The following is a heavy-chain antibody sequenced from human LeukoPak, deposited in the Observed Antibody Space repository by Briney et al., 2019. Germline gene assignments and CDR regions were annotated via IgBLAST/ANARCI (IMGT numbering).Heavy chain of an antibody. Sequence: SVKVSCKASGGTFSSYAISWVRQVPGQGLEWMGRIIPILGIANYAQKFQGRVTITADKSTSTAYMELSSLRSEDTAVYYCARTLVDYGDYSTPENWFDPWGQGTLVTVSS. CDR1: GGTFSSYA. CDR3: ARTLVDYGDYSTPENWFDP. V-gene: IGHV1-69*04. CDR2: IIPILGIA. D-gene: IGHD4-17*01. J-gene: IGHJ5*02.